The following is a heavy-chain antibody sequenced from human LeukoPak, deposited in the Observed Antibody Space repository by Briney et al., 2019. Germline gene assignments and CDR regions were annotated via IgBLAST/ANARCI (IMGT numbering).Heavy chain of an antibody. CDR1: GGSFSGYY. D-gene: IGHD3-10*01. CDR2: INHSGST. J-gene: IGHJ4*02. V-gene: IGHV4-34*01. Sequence: SETLSLTCAVYGGSFSGYYWSWIRQPPGKGLEWIGEINHSGSTNYNPSLKSRVTISVDTSKNQFSLKLSSVTAADTAVYYCARSVGSGSQGHWGQGTLVTVSS. CDR3: ARSVGSGSQGH.